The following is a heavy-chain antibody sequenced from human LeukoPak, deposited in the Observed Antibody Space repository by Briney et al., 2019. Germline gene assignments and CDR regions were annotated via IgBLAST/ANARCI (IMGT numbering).Heavy chain of an antibody. CDR1: GGSISSSSYY. J-gene: IGHJ4*02. D-gene: IGHD6-6*01. Sequence: SETLSLTCTVSGGSISSSSYYWGWIRQPPGKGLEWIGSIYHSGSTYYNPSLKSRVTISVDTSKNQFSLKLSSVTAADTAVYYCAGSIAARKGTPRIDYWGQGTLVTVSS. CDR3: AGSIAARKGTPRIDY. CDR2: IYHSGST. V-gene: IGHV4-39*07.